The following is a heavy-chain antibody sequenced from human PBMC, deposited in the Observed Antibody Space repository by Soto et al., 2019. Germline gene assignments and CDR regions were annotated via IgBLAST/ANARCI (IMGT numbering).Heavy chain of an antibody. Sequence: QVQLQESGPGLVKPSETLSLTCTVSGGSISHYYWSWIRQPPGKGLEWIGYIYYSGSANYNPSLKRRVNISVDTSKNQFSLKLSSVTAADTAVYFCARGGSSWSGAWYFDLWGRGTLVTVSS. CDR2: IYYSGSA. V-gene: IGHV4-59*01. CDR3: ARGGSSWSGAWYFDL. CDR1: GGSISHYY. J-gene: IGHJ2*01. D-gene: IGHD6-13*01.